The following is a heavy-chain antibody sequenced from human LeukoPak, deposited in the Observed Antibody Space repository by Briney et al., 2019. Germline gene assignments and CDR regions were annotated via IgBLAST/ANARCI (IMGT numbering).Heavy chain of an antibody. V-gene: IGHV4-59*08. Sequence: SETLSLTCTVSGGSISSYHWSWIRQPPGKGLEWIGYIYYSGSTNYNPSLKSRVTISVDTSKSQFSLKLSSVTAADTAVYYCARQDERYSGYDYGVFDYWGQGTLVTVSS. CDR2: IYYSGST. J-gene: IGHJ4*02. CDR3: ARQDERYSGYDYGVFDY. D-gene: IGHD5-12*01. CDR1: GGSISSYH.